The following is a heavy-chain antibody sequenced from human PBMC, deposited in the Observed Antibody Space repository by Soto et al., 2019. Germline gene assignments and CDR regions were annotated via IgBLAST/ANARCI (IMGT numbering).Heavy chain of an antibody. Sequence: SETLSLTCDVSGGSISSGDYYWSWIRQPPGKGLEWIGYIYYSGSTYYNPSLKSRVTISVDTSKNQFSLKLSSVTAADTAVYYCARVSSRMINAFDIWGQGTMVTVS. CDR2: IYYSGST. J-gene: IGHJ3*02. CDR3: ARVSSRMINAFDI. CDR1: GGSISSGDYY. V-gene: IGHV4-30-4*01. D-gene: IGHD3-16*01.